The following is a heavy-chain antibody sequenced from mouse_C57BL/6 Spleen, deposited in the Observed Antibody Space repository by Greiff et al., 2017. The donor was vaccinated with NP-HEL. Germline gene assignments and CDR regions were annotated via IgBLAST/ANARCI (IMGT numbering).Heavy chain of an antibody. CDR1: GFSLTSYG. CDR2: IWSDGST. V-gene: IGHV2-6*02. D-gene: IGHD2-1*01. CDR3: TRNEYYGNYGESAMDY. J-gene: IGHJ4*01. Sequence: QVQLKESGPGLVAPSQSLSITCTVSGFSLTSYGVHWVRQPPGKGLEWLVVIWSDGSTTYNSAPNSRLSISKDNSKSQVFLKMNSLQTNDTAMYYCTRNEYYGNYGESAMDYWGQGTSVTVSS.